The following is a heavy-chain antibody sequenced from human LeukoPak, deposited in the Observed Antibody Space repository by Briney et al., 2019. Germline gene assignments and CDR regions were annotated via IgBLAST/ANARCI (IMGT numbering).Heavy chain of an antibody. CDR1: GFTFSSYA. CDR2: IRSKAYGGTT. Sequence: GGSLRLSPVASGFTFSSYAMCWVCQALGKGLGWVGFIRSKAYGGTTEYAASVKGRFTISRDDSKSIAYLQMNSLKTEDTAVYYCTRDVTMVRGVHYYYYMDVWGKGTTVTISS. V-gene: IGHV3-49*04. D-gene: IGHD3-10*01. CDR3: TRDVTMVRGVHYYYYMDV. J-gene: IGHJ6*03.